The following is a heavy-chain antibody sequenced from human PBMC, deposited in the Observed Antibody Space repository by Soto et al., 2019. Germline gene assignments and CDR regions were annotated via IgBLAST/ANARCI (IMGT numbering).Heavy chain of an antibody. D-gene: IGHD2-15*01. CDR1: GYTLTELS. J-gene: IGHJ4*02. CDR2: FDPEDGET. CDR3: AKEVEYCSGGSCYSNGPFDY. V-gene: IGHV1-24*01. Sequence: GASVKVSCKVSGYTLTELSMHWVRQAPGKGLEWMGGFDPEDGETIYAQKFQGRVTMTEDTSTDTAYMELSSLRSEDTAVYYCAKEVEYCSGGSCYSNGPFDYWGQGTLVTVSS.